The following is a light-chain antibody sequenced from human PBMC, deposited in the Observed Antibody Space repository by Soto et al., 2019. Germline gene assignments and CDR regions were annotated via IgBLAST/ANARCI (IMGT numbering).Light chain of an antibody. CDR2: DAS. CDR1: QSVSNK. J-gene: IGKJ1*01. Sequence: IVMTQSPATLSVSPGERATLFCRASQSVSNKLAWYQQKPGQTPRLLIFDASTRATGIPARFSGSGSGTEFALTISSLQSADFAVYYCQHYNSYLAWTFGQGTKVEIK. V-gene: IGKV3-15*01. CDR3: QHYNSYLAWT.